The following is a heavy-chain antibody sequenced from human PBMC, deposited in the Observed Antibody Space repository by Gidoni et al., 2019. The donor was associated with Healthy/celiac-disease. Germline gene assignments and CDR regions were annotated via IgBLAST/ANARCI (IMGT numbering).Heavy chain of an antibody. CDR2: IYYSGST. Sequence: QLQLQASGPGLVKPSETLSLTCTVSGGSISSSSYYWGWIRQPPGKGLEWIGSIYYSGSTYYNPSLKSRVTISVDTSKNQFSLKLSSVTAADTAVYYCARGVYLWELMPPYFDYWGQGTLVTVSS. J-gene: IGHJ4*02. V-gene: IGHV4-39*01. D-gene: IGHD1-26*01. CDR3: ARGVYLWELMPPYFDY. CDR1: GGSISSSSYY.